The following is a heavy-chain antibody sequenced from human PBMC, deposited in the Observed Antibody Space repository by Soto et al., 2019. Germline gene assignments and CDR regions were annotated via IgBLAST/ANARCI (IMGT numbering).Heavy chain of an antibody. CDR2: ISSSSSDI. V-gene: IGHV3-21*02. CDR3: AAQVLRRSTVGYPSATVD. J-gene: IGHJ4*02. CDR1: GFTFSSYY. D-gene: IGHD2-15*01. Sequence: EVQLVESGGGLVKPGGSLRLSCAASGFTFSSYYMNWVRQAPGKGLEWVATISSSSSDIFFADSVKGRFTISRANANNSLYLQMNTLRAEHTGVYYCAAQVLRRSTVGYPSATVDWGQGTLVTVSS.